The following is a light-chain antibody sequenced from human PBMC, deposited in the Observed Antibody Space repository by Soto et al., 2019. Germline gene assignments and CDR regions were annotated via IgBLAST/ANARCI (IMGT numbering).Light chain of an antibody. CDR3: QQYYSAPRT. J-gene: IGKJ1*01. CDR1: QSISSSD. V-gene: IGKV3-20*01. CDR2: GAS. Sequence: EILLTQSTGTLSSSPGARATLSCRASQSISSSDLAWYQQNPGQPPKLLIYGASSRDTGIPDRFSGSGSGTDFTLTISRLGPEDFAAYYCQQYYSAPRTFGQGTKVDIK.